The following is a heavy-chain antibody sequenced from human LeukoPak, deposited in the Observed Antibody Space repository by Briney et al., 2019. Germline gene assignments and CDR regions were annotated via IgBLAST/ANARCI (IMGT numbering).Heavy chain of an antibody. CDR3: ARLSVVVTPYYYYGMDV. D-gene: IGHD2-21*02. CDR2: INHSGSA. Sequence: PSETLSLTCAVYGGSFRGYYWSWIRQPPGKGLEWIGEINHSGSANYNPSLESRVTISVDTSKNQFSLKLSSVTAADTAVYYCARLSVVVTPYYYYGMDVWGKGATVTVSS. J-gene: IGHJ6*04. V-gene: IGHV4-34*01. CDR1: GGSFRGYY.